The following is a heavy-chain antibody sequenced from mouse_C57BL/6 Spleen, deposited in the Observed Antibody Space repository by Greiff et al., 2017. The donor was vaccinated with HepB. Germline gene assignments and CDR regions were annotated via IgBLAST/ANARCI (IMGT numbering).Heavy chain of an antibody. J-gene: IGHJ1*03. D-gene: IGHD1-1*01. CDR3: ARRGYGSSYGYFDV. V-gene: IGHV1-50*01. Sequence: SCKASGYTFTSYWMQWVKQRPGQGLEWIGEIDPSDSYTNYNQKFKGKATLTVDTSSSTAYMQLSSLTSEDSAVYYCARRGYGSSYGYFDVWGTGTTVTVSS. CDR1: GYTFTSYW. CDR2: IDPSDSYT.